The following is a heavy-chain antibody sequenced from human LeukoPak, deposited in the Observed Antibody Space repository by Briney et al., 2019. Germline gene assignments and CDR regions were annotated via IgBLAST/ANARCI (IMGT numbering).Heavy chain of an antibody. CDR1: GFSFSNYA. CDR3: AKGLKEGRPWGLNNFDN. J-gene: IGHJ4*02. V-gene: IGHV3-23*01. D-gene: IGHD2-21*02. Sequence: GGSLRLSCAASGFSFSNYAMSWVRQAPGKGLEWVSIISDSGFNTYFTDSVRGRFTASRDNPKNTLYLQMNSLRAEDTALYYCAKGLKEGRPWGLNNFDNWGQGTLVTVSS. CDR2: ISDSGFNT.